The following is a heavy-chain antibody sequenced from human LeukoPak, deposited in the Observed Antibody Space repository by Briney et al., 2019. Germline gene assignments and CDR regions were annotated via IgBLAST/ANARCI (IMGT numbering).Heavy chain of an antibody. CDR2: VYSSGST. Sequence: SETLSLTCTVSGGSISSGGYYWTWIRQPAGKGLEWIGRVYSSGSTTYNPSLKSRVTMSVDTSKNQFSLRLNSVTAADTAVYYCARGSSQLEPFDYWGQGTLVTVSS. CDR1: GGSISSGGYY. J-gene: IGHJ4*02. CDR3: ARGSSQLEPFDY. D-gene: IGHD6-6*01. V-gene: IGHV4-61*02.